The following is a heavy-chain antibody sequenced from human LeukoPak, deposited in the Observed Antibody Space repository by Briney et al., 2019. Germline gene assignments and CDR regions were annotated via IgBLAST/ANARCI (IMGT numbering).Heavy chain of an antibody. D-gene: IGHD4-17*01. CDR2: ISGSGGST. CDR3: AKDLNDYGDYVSDAFDI. V-gene: IGHV3-23*01. CDR1: GFTFSSYA. J-gene: IGHJ3*02. Sequence: GGSLRLSCAASGFTFSSYAMSWVRQAPGKGLEWVSAISGSGGSTYYADSVKGRFTISRDNSKNTLYLQMNSLRAEDTAVYYCAKDLNDYGDYVSDAFDIWGQGTMVTVSS.